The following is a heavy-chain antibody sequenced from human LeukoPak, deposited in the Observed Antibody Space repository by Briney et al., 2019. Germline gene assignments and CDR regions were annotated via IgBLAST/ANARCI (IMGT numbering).Heavy chain of an antibody. CDR3: ATRSGWYLRSFDY. V-gene: IGHV3-7*01. D-gene: IGHD6-19*01. Sequence: GGSLRLSCVASEFRFGRDWISWVRQAPGKGLEWVACIKQDGSEEYYVGSVRGRFTVSVDNGKNSLYLQMNSLRAEDTARYYCATRSGWYLRSFDYWGQGTLVTVSS. J-gene: IGHJ4*02. CDR2: IKQDGSEE. CDR1: EFRFGRDW.